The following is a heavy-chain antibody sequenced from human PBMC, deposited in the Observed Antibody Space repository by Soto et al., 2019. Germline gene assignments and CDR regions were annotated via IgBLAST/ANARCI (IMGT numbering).Heavy chain of an antibody. J-gene: IGHJ4*02. CDR2: ISSTTNYI. Sequence: GGPLRIAFTASGFTFTRYSMHGVSQAPGKGLEWVSSISSTTNYIYYGDSMKGRFTISRENAKNSLYLEMNSLRDEETAGYYCARESEDLASNFDYWGQGTLVTVSS. CDR3: ARESEDLASNFDY. V-gene: IGHV3-21*06. CDR1: GFTFTRYS.